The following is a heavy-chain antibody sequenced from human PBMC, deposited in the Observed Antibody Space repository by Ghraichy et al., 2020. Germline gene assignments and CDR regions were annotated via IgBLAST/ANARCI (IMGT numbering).Heavy chain of an antibody. Sequence: ESLNISCTVSGDSISSSSDYWAWIRQPPGKGLEWIGSIYYSGSTYYNPSLKSRVTISVDTSENQFSLKLTSVTAADTAVYYCARQAMDIVVVVSATFDYWGQGTLVTVSS. J-gene: IGHJ4*02. V-gene: IGHV4-39*01. D-gene: IGHD2-15*01. CDR3: ARQAMDIVVVVSATFDY. CDR2: IYYSGST. CDR1: GDSISSSSDY.